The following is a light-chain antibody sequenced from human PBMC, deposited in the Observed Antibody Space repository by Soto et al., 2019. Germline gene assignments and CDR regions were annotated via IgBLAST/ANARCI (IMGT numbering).Light chain of an antibody. CDR3: RSFGCTNSFI. CDR1: TSDIGAYNY. V-gene: IGLV2-8*01. J-gene: IGLJ1*01. CDR2: EVT. Sequence: QAVLTQPPSASGSPGQSVTISCTGTTSDIGAYNYVSWYQQRPGKPPKLIIYEVTRRPSGVPDRIFGSKSYTTASLTVSGLEAEDEADYYCRSFGCTNSFIFGTGTKVTVL.